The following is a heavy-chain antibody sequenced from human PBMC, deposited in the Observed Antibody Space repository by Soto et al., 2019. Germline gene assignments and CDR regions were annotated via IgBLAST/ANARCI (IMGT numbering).Heavy chain of an antibody. Sequence: QVHLVQSGAEVKKPGASVKVSCKASGYTFTSCGISWVRQAPGQGLEWMGLINTYNGYTKYPHNFQGRVTMTTDTSTGTVYMELRSLTSDDTAVYYCARDVTKGLDVWGQGTTVTVSS. CDR1: GYTFTSCG. CDR2: INTYNGYT. V-gene: IGHV1-18*01. D-gene: IGHD4-4*01. CDR3: ARDVTKGLDV. J-gene: IGHJ6*02.